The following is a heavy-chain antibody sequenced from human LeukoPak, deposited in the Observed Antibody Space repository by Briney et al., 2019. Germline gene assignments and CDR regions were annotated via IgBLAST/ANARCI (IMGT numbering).Heavy chain of an antibody. CDR2: IKQDGSER. CDR1: EFTFSSYW. CDR3: ASDDHGDV. Sequence: GGSLRLSCVASEFTFSSYWMTWVRQAPGKGLEWVANIKQDGSERYYVDSVKGRFTISRDNAKNSLYLQMNSLRAEDTAVYYCASDDHGDVWGQGTLVTVSS. V-gene: IGHV3-7*01. J-gene: IGHJ4*02. D-gene: IGHD4-17*01.